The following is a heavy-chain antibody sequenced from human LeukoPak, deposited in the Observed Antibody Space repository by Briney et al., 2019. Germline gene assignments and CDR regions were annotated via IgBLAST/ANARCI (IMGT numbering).Heavy chain of an antibody. J-gene: IGHJ4*02. Sequence: ETLSLTCAVYGGSFSGYYWSWIRQPPGKGLEWIGEINHSGSTNYNPSLKSRVTISVDTSKNQFSLKLSSVTAADTAVYYCASRLRQKRPLSRAEADYWGQGTLVTVSS. V-gene: IGHV4-34*01. CDR3: ASRLRQKRPLSRAEADY. CDR2: INHSGST. D-gene: IGHD2/OR15-2a*01. CDR1: GGSFSGYY.